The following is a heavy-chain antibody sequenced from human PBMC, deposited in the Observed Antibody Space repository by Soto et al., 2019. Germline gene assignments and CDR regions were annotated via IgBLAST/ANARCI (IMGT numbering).Heavy chain of an antibody. Sequence: QAQLVQSGADVKKPGASVRVSCKASGYSFTGYFTQWVRQAPGQGLEWMGWINLNSGGTNYAQKFQGRVTMTRDTSISTVYMELSRLRSDDTAVYYCARGGDTAMVYHGMDVWGQGTTVTVSS. CDR2: INLNSGGT. D-gene: IGHD5-18*01. CDR1: GYSFTGYF. V-gene: IGHV1-2*02. CDR3: ARGGDTAMVYHGMDV. J-gene: IGHJ6*02.